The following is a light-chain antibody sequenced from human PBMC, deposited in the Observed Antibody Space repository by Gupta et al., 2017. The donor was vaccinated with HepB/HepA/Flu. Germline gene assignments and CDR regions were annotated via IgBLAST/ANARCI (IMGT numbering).Light chain of an antibody. CDR2: GAS. CDR1: QSVSSSY. Sequence: ERATLSCRASQSVSSSYLAWSQQKPGQAPRLLIYGASSRATGIPDSFSGSGSGTDFTLTICRLEPEDFAVYYCQQDGSSPLTFGXGTKVDIK. V-gene: IGKV3-20*01. J-gene: IGKJ3*01. CDR3: QQDGSSPLT.